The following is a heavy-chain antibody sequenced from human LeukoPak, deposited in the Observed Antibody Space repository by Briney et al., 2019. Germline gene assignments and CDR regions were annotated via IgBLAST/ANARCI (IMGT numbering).Heavy chain of an antibody. CDR1: GFTLSSYW. CDR2: IKQDGGEK. D-gene: IGHD1-1*01. J-gene: IGHJ5*02. CDR3: ARVGNWNDRYNWFDP. Sequence: GGSLRLSSAAPGFTLSSYWMSWVRPAPGKGLEWVANIKQDGGEKYYVDSVKGRFTTSRDNAKHSLYLQINSQRANDTAVYFCARVGNWNDRYNWFDPWGEGTLVTVSS. V-gene: IGHV3-7*01.